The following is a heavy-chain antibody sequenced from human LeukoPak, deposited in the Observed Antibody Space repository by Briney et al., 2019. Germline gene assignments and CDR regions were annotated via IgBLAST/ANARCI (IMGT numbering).Heavy chain of an antibody. J-gene: IGHJ3*02. D-gene: IGHD3-3*01. CDR2: ISYDGSNK. V-gene: IGHV3-30*18. Sequence: HAGGSLRLSCAASGFTFSSFGMNWVRQAPGKGLEWVAVISYDGSNKYYADSVKGRFTISRDSSKNTLYLQMNSLRAEDTAVYYCAKMRFLEWFDAFDIWGQGTMVTVSS. CDR3: AKMRFLEWFDAFDI. CDR1: GFTFSSFG.